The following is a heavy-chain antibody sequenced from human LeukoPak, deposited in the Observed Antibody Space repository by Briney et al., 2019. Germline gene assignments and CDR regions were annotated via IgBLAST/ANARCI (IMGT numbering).Heavy chain of an antibody. CDR3: ARLADCLGSSCYAGYFYYYYYMDV. CDR1: GGSISSYY. Sequence: SETLSLTCTVSGGSISSYYWTRIRQSPGKGLEWIGYVYFTGTTHYNPSLKSRLSISVDTSNNQFSLRLSSVTAADTAVYYCARLADCLGSSCYAGYFYYYYYMDVWGSGTTVTVSS. V-gene: IGHV4-59*08. D-gene: IGHD2-2*01. CDR2: VYFTGTT. J-gene: IGHJ6*03.